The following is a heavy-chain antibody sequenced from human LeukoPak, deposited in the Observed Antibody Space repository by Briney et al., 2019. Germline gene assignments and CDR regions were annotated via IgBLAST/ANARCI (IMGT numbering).Heavy chain of an antibody. J-gene: IGHJ4*02. D-gene: IGHD2-2*01. CDR3: ARDTFQPGLIDS. Sequence: GGSLRLSCAASGFTFSRYAMNWVRQAPGKGLEWGSYINTDSSDIHYAGSVKGRFTISRDNARNTLYLQLSSLRAEDSAVYYCARDTFQPGLIDSWGQGTLVTVSS. V-gene: IGHV3-21*05. CDR1: GFTFSRYA. CDR2: INTDSSDI.